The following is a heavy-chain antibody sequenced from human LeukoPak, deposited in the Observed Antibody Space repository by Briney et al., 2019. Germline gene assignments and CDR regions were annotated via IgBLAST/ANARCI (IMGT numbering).Heavy chain of an antibody. Sequence: PSETLSLTCTVSGGSISSSSYYWGWIRQPPGKGLEWIGSIYYSGSTYYNPSLKSRVTISVDTSKNQFSLKLSSVTAADTAVYYCARDQGYYDSSGYYWAYFDYWGQGTLVTVSS. D-gene: IGHD3-22*01. CDR3: ARDQGYYDSSGYYWAYFDY. V-gene: IGHV4-39*02. CDR1: GGSISSSSYY. J-gene: IGHJ4*02. CDR2: IYYSGST.